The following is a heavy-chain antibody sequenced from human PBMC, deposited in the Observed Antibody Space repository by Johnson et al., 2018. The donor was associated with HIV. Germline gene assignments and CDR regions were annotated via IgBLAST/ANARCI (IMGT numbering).Heavy chain of an antibody. D-gene: IGHD1-20*01. CDR3: ARLGFYNWNGGGALDI. Sequence: EQLVESGGGLIQPGGPLRLSCAASGFTVSSNYMSWVRQAPGKGLEWVSVIYSGGSTYTADSVKGRFTISRDNSKNTLYLQMTSLSAEDTAVYYCARLGFYNWNGGGALDIWGQGTMVTVSS. V-gene: IGHV3-53*01. CDR1: GFTVSSNY. J-gene: IGHJ3*02. CDR2: IYSGGST.